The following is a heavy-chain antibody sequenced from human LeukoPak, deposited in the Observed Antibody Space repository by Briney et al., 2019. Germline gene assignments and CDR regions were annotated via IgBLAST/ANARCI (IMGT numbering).Heavy chain of an antibody. J-gene: IGHJ6*02. CDR3: GRGYAMDV. CDR2: MTLNSGRT. Sequence: ASVKVSCKVFGYTVTNFDINWVRQGTGQGFEWMGWMTLNSGRTGYRREFQGRVTMTTDTSTNTAYMELSSLRSDDTAVYYCGRGYAMDVWGQGTTVIVSS. CDR1: GYTVTNFD. V-gene: IGHV1-8*01.